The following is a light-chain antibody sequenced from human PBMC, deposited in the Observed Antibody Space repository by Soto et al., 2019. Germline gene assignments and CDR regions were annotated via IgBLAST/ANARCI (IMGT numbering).Light chain of an antibody. CDR1: STDVGGYNY. CDR3: ISYKTDDTFV. J-gene: IGLJ1*01. V-gene: IGLV2-14*01. CDR2: EAT. Sequence: QSALAQPSSVSGSPGQSITISCTGTSTDVGGYNYVSWYQHLPGRATKVIIFEATNRPSGVSDRFSGSKAGITASLTISGLQADDEGEYFCISYKTDDTFVFGTGTKVTVL.